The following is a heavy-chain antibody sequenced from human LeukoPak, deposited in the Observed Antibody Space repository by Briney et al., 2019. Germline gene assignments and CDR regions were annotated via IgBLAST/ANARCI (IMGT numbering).Heavy chain of an antibody. CDR1: GFTFSNYW. Sequence: PGGSLRLSCSASGFTFSNYWMSWVRQAPGKGLEWVANIKQDESEKYYVDSVKGRFTISRDNAESSLYLQMNSLRAEDTAVYYCARALDSSSSRYQAFEEWGQGTLVTVS. V-gene: IGHV3-7*01. CDR2: IKQDESEK. CDR3: ARALDSSSSRYQAFEE. D-gene: IGHD2-2*01. J-gene: IGHJ4*02.